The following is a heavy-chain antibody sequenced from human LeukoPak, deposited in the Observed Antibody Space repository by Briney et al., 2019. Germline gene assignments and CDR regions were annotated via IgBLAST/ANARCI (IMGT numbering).Heavy chain of an antibody. V-gene: IGHV4-39*07. CDR1: GGSISSSSYY. Sequence: PSETLSLTCTVSGGSISSSSYYWGWIRQPPGKGLEWIGSIYYSGSTYYNPSLNSRVTISVDTSKNQFSLKLSSVTAADTAVYYCARLSYYYDSSGYYNWFDPWGQGTLVTVSS. CDR2: IYYSGST. D-gene: IGHD3-22*01. J-gene: IGHJ5*02. CDR3: ARLSYYYDSSGYYNWFDP.